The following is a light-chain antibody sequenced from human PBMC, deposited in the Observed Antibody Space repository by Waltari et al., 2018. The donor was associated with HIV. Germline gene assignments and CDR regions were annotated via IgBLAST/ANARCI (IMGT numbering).Light chain of an antibody. J-gene: IGKJ1*01. Sequence: EIVLTQSPGTLSVSPGESATLSCRASQTITNNYLAWFQQKPGQAPRLLICGAPSRAPGVSDRCSGSGSGTDFTLTISRLEPEDFAVYYCQQFGSSPRTFGQGTKVALK. CDR3: QQFGSSPRT. CDR2: GAP. V-gene: IGKV3-20*01. CDR1: QTITNNY.